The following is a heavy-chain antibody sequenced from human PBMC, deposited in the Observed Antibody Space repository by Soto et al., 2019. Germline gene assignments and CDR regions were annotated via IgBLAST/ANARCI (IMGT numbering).Heavy chain of an antibody. CDR1: SCSCIVYY. Sequence: NPAGTXSLTCAIYSCSCIVYYLSWIRQPPGKGLEWIGEISQSGNTNYSPSLKSRVSISIDTSKKQFSLNLASVSAADTAVYYCARDPKVRASSQTRTDLRGPGTLV. V-gene: IGHV4-34*01. J-gene: IGHJ5*02. D-gene: IGHD6-6*01. CDR3: ARDPKVRASSQTRTDL. CDR2: ISQSGNT.